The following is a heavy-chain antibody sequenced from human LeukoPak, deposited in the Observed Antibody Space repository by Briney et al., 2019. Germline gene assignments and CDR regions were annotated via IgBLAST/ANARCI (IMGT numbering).Heavy chain of an antibody. V-gene: IGHV3-74*01. Sequence: PGGSLRLSCAASGFTFSSYWMHWVRQAPGKGLVWVSRINSDGSTTNYGDSVKGRFTVSRDNAKNTLYLQMNSLRVDDTAVYYCASTESYYFDYWGQGTLVTVSS. CDR1: GFTFSSYW. CDR3: ASTESYYFDY. J-gene: IGHJ4*02. CDR2: INSDGSTT.